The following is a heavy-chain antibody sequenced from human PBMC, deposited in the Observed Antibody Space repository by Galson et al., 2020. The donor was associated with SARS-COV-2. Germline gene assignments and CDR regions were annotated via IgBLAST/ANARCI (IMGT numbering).Heavy chain of an antibody. CDR3: ARGRGGSYYYFDY. D-gene: IGHD1-26*01. CDR2: ISYDGSNK. CDR1: GFTFSSYA. V-gene: IGHV3-30*04. J-gene: IGHJ4*02. Sequence: QLGESLKISCAASGFTFSSYAMHWVRQAPGKGLEWVAVISYDGSNKYYADSVKGRFTISRDNSKNTLYLQMNSLRAEDTAVYYCARGRGGSYYYFDYWGQGTLVTVSS.